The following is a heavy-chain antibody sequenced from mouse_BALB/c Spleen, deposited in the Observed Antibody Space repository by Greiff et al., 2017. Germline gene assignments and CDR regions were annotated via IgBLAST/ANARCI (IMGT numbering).Heavy chain of an antibody. CDR1: GYTFTSYV. V-gene: IGHV1-14*01. CDR3: ARGGRDGNYYFDY. Sequence: QLQESGPELVKPGASVKMSCKASGYTFTSYVMHWVKQKPGQGLEWIGYINPYNDGTKYNEKFKGKATLTSDKSSSTAYMELSSLTSEDSAVYYCARGGRDGNYYFDYWGQGTTLTVSS. CDR2: INPYNDGT. D-gene: IGHD2-1*01. J-gene: IGHJ2*01.